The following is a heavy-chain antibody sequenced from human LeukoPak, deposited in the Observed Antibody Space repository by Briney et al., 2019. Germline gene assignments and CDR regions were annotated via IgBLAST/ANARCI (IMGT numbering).Heavy chain of an antibody. Sequence: GGSLRLSCAASGFTFSLYGMHWVRQAPGKGLEWVAFIRHGANIKQYGYSVNGRFIISRDNSKNTMYLQMNSLRPEDTAVYYCAKGTAVVPLGFWGQGTLVTVFS. J-gene: IGHJ4*02. V-gene: IGHV3-30*02. CDR1: GFTFSLYG. D-gene: IGHD6-19*01. CDR3: AKGTAVVPLGF. CDR2: IRHGANIK.